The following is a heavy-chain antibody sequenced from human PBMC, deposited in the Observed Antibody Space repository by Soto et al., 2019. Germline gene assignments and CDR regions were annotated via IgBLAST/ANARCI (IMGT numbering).Heavy chain of an antibody. V-gene: IGHV3-23*01. CDR2: LSSSGGST. J-gene: IGHJ4*02. CDR3: AKCEFLFGPNSLYYCDY. Sequence: VQLLDSGGGLVQPGGSLRLSCAASGFTFNNYVMSWVRQAPGKGLEWVSALSSSGGSTYYADSVKGRFAISRDNSKNTLYLQMNSLRAEDTAVYYCAKCEFLFGPNSLYYCDYWGQGTLVAVSS. D-gene: IGHD2-21*01. CDR1: GFTFNNYV.